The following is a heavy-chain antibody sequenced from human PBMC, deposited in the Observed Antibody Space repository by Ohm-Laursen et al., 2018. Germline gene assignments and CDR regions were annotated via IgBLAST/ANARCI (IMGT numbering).Heavy chain of an antibody. D-gene: IGHD2-8*01. Sequence: ASVKVSCKASGYTFTGYYMHWVRQDPGQGLEWMGWINPNSGGTNYAQKFQGRVTMTRDTSISTAYMELSRLRSDDTAVYYCARYRCTNGVCFFDYWGQGTLVTVSS. CDR3: ARYRCTNGVCFFDY. CDR1: GYTFTGYY. V-gene: IGHV1-2*02. J-gene: IGHJ4*02. CDR2: INPNSGGT.